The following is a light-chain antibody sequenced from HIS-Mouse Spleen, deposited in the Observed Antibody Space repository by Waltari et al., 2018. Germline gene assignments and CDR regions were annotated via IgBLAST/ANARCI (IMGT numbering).Light chain of an antibody. CDR2: GAS. J-gene: IGKJ4*01. V-gene: IGKV3-15*01. Sequence: EIVMTQSPATLSVSPGDRATLSCRASQSVSSNLAWYQHKPGQAPRLLIYGASTRDTGITARFSGSGSGTEFTLTISSMQSEDFAVYYCQQYNNWPPLTFGGGTKVEIK. CDR3: QQYNNWPPLT. CDR1: QSVSSN.